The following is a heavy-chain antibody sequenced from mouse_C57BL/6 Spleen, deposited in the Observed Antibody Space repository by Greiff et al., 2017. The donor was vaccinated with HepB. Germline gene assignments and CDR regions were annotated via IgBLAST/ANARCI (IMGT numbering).Heavy chain of an antibody. CDR1: GYTFTDYY. D-gene: IGHD2-12*01. Sequence: VQLQQSGPELVKPGASVKISCKASGYTFTDYYMNWVKQSHGKSLEWIGDINPNNGGTSYNQKFKGKATLTVDKSSSTAYMELRSLTSEDSAVYYCARSYASAWFAYWGQGTLVTVSA. V-gene: IGHV1-26*01. CDR3: ARSYASAWFAY. J-gene: IGHJ3*01. CDR2: INPNNGGT.